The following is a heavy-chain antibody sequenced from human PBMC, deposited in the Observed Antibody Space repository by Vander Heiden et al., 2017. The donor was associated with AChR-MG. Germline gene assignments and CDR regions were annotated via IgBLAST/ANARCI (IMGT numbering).Heavy chain of an antibody. Sequence: QVRLVEPGGGVVQPGKSLRISCEATGFTFTTQGMHWVRQAPGKGLEWVALILYDGSVRYSDSFTGRFTISRDDGENTVYLQMNSPSAADTAVYFCVKGRYDYDSSGYYGLDKWGQGTRVTVSS. CDR1: GFTFTTQG. CDR2: ILYDGSVR. V-gene: IGHV3-30*18. CDR3: VKGRYDYDSSGYYGLDK. J-gene: IGHJ4*02. D-gene: IGHD3-22*01.